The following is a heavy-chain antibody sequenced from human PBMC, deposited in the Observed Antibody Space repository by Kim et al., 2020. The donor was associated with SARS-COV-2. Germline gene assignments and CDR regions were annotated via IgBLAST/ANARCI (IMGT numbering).Heavy chain of an antibody. J-gene: IGHJ6*02. Sequence: ASVKVSCKASGGTFSSYAISWVRQAPGQGLEWMGGIIPIFGTANYAQKFQGRVTITADESTSTAYMELSSLRSEDTAVYYCARDWDTAMVPDYYGMDVWGQGTTVTVSS. CDR3: ARDWDTAMVPDYYGMDV. D-gene: IGHD5-18*01. CDR1: GGTFSSYA. V-gene: IGHV1-69*13. CDR2: IIPIFGTA.